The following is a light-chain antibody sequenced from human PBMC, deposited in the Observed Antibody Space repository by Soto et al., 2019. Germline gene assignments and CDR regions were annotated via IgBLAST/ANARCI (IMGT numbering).Light chain of an antibody. V-gene: IGKV1-5*03. Sequence: DIQMTQSPSTLSASVGDRVTITCRASQSISSWLAWYQQKPGKAPKLLIYKASTLESGVPSNFSGSGSGTEFTLTISSLQPEDFATYYCQQYNSAPRTFGQGTKVDIK. J-gene: IGKJ1*01. CDR1: QSISSW. CDR2: KAS. CDR3: QQYNSAPRT.